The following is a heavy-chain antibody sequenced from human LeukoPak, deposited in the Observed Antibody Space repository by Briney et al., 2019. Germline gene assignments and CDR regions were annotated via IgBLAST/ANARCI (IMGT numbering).Heavy chain of an antibody. Sequence: PSETLSLTCSVSGGSISSYYWSWIRQPPGKGLEWIGYVYHNGSTNYNPSLRSRVTIPADTSKNQFSLRLNSVTAADTAVYYCARDCSGGTCYNGILAGMDVWGQGTTVTVSS. V-gene: IGHV4-59*01. CDR1: GGSISSYY. CDR2: VYHNGST. CDR3: ARDCSGGTCYNGILAGMDV. J-gene: IGHJ6*02. D-gene: IGHD2-15*01.